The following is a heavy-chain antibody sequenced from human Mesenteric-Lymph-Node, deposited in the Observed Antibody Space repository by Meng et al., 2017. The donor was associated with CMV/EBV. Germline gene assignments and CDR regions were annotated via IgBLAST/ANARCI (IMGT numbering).Heavy chain of an antibody. CDR3: AREGARGPKNPFDY. CDR1: GSTFSSYA. J-gene: IGHJ4*02. CDR2: ITPLFGIA. Sequence: ASGSTFSSYAMNWVRQAPRQGPEWMGGITPLFGIANYAQKFQGRVTITAESSTSTVYVELRSLRSEDTAVYYCAREGARGPKNPFDYWGQGTLVTVSS. V-gene: IGHV1-69*17. D-gene: IGHD2-15*01.